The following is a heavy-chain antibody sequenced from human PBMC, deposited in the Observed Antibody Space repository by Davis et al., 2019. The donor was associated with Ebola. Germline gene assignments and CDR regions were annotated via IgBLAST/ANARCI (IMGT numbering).Heavy chain of an antibody. CDR1: GYTFTGYY. D-gene: IGHD5-18*01. Sequence: ASVKVSCKASGYTFTGYYMHWVRQAPGQGLEWMGWINPNSGGTNYAQKFQGRVTMTRDTSISTAYMELSSLRSEDTAVYYCARYSYVLACFDYWGQGTLVTVSS. V-gene: IGHV1-2*02. CDR2: INPNSGGT. CDR3: ARYSYVLACFDY. J-gene: IGHJ4*02.